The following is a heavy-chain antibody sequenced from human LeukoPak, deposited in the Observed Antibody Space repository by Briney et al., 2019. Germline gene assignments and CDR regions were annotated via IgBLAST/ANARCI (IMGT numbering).Heavy chain of an antibody. CDR3: AKGAVGATRGYFDY. Sequence: GGSLRLSCAASGFTFSSYGMSWVRQAPGKGLEWVSAISGSGGSTYYADSVKGRFTISRDNSKNTLYLQMNSLRAEDTAVYYRAKGAVGATRGYFDYWGQGTLVTVSS. D-gene: IGHD1-26*01. V-gene: IGHV3-23*01. CDR2: ISGSGGST. J-gene: IGHJ4*02. CDR1: GFTFSSYG.